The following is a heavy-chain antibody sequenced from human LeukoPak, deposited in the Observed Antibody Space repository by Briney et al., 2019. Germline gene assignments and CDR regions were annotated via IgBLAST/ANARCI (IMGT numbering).Heavy chain of an antibody. CDR3: AREDGSGMIDY. D-gene: IGHD3-10*01. CDR2: IYCSGST. V-gene: IGHV4-31*03. J-gene: IGHJ4*02. CDR1: GGSISSGGYY. Sequence: PSQTLSLTCTVSGGSISSGGYYWSWIRQHPGKGLEWIGYIYCSGSTYYNPSLKSRVTISVDTSKNQFSLKLSSVTAADTAVYYCAREDGSGMIDYWGQGTLVTVSS.